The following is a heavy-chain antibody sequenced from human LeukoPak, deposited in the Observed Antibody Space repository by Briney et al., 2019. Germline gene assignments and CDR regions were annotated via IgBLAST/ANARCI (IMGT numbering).Heavy chain of an antibody. Sequence: GGSLRLSCAASGFTFSNYWMTWFRQTPGKGLEWVGNIKQDGSEKYYVDSVKGRFTISRDNAKNSLYLQMNSLRVEDTAIYYCARDYVWGSSESDYWGQGTLVTVSS. J-gene: IGHJ4*02. V-gene: IGHV3-7*01. CDR3: ARDYVWGSSESDY. D-gene: IGHD7-27*01. CDR2: IKQDGSEK. CDR1: GFTFSNYW.